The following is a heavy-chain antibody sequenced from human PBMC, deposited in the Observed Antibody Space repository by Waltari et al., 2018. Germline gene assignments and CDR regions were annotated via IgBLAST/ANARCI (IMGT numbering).Heavy chain of an antibody. D-gene: IGHD3-10*01. J-gene: IGHJ4*02. CDR1: GFTFRSYA. CDR2: ISDSGSRT. CDR3: ATHFDSGTYNNLFVY. V-gene: IGHV3-23*01. Sequence: EVQLLESGGGSVQPGGSLRLSCVASGFTFRSYAMSWVRQAPGKGMEWVSSISDSGSRTFYADSVEGRFTIARDNSESTLYLQMNSLGADDTAAYYCATHFDSGTYNNLFVYWGQGTLVTVSS.